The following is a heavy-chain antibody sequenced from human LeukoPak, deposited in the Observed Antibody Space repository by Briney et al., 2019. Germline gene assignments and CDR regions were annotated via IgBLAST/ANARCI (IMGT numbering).Heavy chain of an antibody. D-gene: IGHD2-15*01. Sequence: PGGSLRLSCAASGFTFSGSAMHWVRQASGKGLEWVGRIRSKANSYATAYAASVKGRFTISRDDSKNTAYLQMNSLKTEDTAVYYCTTLRIYCSGGSCEIDYWGQGTPVTVSS. J-gene: IGHJ4*02. CDR2: IRSKANSYAT. V-gene: IGHV3-73*01. CDR3: TTLRIYCSGGSCEIDY. CDR1: GFTFSGSA.